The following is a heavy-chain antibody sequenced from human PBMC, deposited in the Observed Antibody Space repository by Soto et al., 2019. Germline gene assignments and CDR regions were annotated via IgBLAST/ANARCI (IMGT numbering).Heavy chain of an antibody. D-gene: IGHD2-2*01. J-gene: IGHJ3*01. CDR3: AHAYGGTSWPNDAFDV. Sequence: QITLKESGPTLVKPTQTLTLTCTFSGFSLSADGVGVGWIRQPPGKALEWLALIYWDDDKRYRPSLKSRLTITKDTSKNQVVLTMTNMDPVDTATYYCAHAYGGTSWPNDAFDVWGQGTVLTVSS. CDR1: GFSLSADGVG. V-gene: IGHV2-5*02. CDR2: IYWDDDK.